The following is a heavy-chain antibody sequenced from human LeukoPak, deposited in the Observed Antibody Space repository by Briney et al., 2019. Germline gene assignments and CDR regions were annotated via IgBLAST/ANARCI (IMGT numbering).Heavy chain of an antibody. CDR2: ISSSSSTI. CDR1: GFTFSSYS. Sequence: GGSLRLSCAASGFTFSSYSMNWVRQAPGKGLEWVSYISSSSSTIYYADSVKGRFTISRDNAKNSLYLQMNSLRAEDTAVYYCAREPYSSSWYLYDAFDIWGPRDNGHRLF. J-gene: IGHJ3*02. V-gene: IGHV3-48*01. CDR3: AREPYSSSWYLYDAFDI. D-gene: IGHD6-13*01.